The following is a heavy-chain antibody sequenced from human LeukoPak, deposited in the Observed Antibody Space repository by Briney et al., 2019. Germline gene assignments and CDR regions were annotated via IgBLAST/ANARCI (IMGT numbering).Heavy chain of an antibody. CDR2: ISAYNGNT. Sequence: ASVTVSCKASGYTFTSYGISWVRQAPGQGLEWMGWISAYNGNTNYAQKLQGRVTMTTDTSTSTAYMELRSLRSDDTAVYYCARDLVQDDFWSGYYWEYYGMDVWGQGTTVTDSS. CDR3: ARDLVQDDFWSGYYWEYYGMDV. D-gene: IGHD3-3*01. J-gene: IGHJ6*02. V-gene: IGHV1-18*01. CDR1: GYTFTSYG.